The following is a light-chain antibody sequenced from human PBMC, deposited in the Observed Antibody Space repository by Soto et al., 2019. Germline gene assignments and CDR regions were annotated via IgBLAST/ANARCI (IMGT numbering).Light chain of an antibody. Sequence: DIQMTQSPSTLSGSVGDRVTITCRASQSINNYLSWYQQKPGKAPNLLIFGASTLQSGVPSRFSGSGSGTDFTLTISRLQPEDFATYYCLQSYRTPLTFGGGTKV. V-gene: IGKV1-39*01. J-gene: IGKJ4*01. CDR1: QSINNY. CDR3: LQSYRTPLT. CDR2: GAS.